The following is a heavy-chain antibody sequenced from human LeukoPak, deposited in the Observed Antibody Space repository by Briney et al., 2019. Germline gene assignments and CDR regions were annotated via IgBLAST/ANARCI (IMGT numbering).Heavy chain of an antibody. V-gene: IGHV4-4*02. Sequence: KSGGSLRLSCAASGFTFSSYAMSWVRQPPGKGLEWIGEIYHSGSPNYNPSLKSRVTISVDKSRNHFSLNLSSVTAADTAVYYCARVNINNWHSCDYWGQGTLVTVSS. CDR3: ARVNINNWHSCDY. D-gene: IGHD1-1*01. CDR2: IYHSGSP. J-gene: IGHJ4*02. CDR1: GFTFSSYAM.